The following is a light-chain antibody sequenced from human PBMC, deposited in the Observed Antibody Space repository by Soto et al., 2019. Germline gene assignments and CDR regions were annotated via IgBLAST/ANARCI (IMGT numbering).Light chain of an antibody. CDR2: DVS. V-gene: IGLV2-14*01. Sequence: QSALPQPASVSGSPGQSITISCTGTSSDVGGYNSVSWYQQYPGKAPKLMIHDVSNRPSGVSNRFSGSKSGDTASLTISGLQAEDEADYYCSSYTSSASYVFGSGTKVTVL. CDR1: SSDVGGYNS. J-gene: IGLJ1*01. CDR3: SSYTSSASYV.